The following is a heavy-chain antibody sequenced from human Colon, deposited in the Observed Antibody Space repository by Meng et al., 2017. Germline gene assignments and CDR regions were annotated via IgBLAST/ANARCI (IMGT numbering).Heavy chain of an antibody. J-gene: IGHJ4*02. Sequence: QVQLQESGPGLVKPSETLSLTCTVSGGSISRGTYYWSWIRQPAGKGLEWIGRIYSSGNTNYNPSLKSRVTMSVDTSKNQFSLTLNSVTAADTAVYYCARDNWGSLDYWGQGTLVTVSS. CDR2: IYSSGNT. D-gene: IGHD7-27*01. CDR1: GGSISRGTYY. V-gene: IGHV4-61*02. CDR3: ARDNWGSLDY.